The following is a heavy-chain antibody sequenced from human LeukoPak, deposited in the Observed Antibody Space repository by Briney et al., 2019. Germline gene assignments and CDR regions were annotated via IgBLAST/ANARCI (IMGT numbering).Heavy chain of an antibody. V-gene: IGHV3-7*01. CDR3: ARDTPRGISWSEAPFTPPDY. CDR1: GFTFSSYW. D-gene: IGHD6-13*01. Sequence: PGGSLRLSCAASGFTFSSYWMSWVRQAPGKGLEWVANIKQDGSEKYYVDSVKGRFTISRDNAKNSLYLQMNSLRAEDTAVYYCARDTPRGISWSEAPFTPPDYWGQGTLVTVSS. CDR2: IKQDGSEK. J-gene: IGHJ4*02.